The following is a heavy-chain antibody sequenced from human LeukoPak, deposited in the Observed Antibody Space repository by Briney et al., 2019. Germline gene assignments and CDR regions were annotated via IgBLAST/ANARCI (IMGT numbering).Heavy chain of an antibody. CDR2: INSNRGGT. CDR3: ARDHGDDAFDI. Sequence: ASVKVSCKASGYTFANYYIHWVRQAPGQELEWMGWINSNRGGTNYAQKFQGRVTMTRDTSISTAYMELRSVRSDDTAVYYCARDHGDDAFDIWGPGTMVTVSS. CDR1: GYTFANYY. J-gene: IGHJ3*02. D-gene: IGHD3-3*01. V-gene: IGHV1-2*02.